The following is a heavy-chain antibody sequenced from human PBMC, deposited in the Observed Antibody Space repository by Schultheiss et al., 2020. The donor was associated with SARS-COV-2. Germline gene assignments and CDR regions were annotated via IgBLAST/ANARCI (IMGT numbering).Heavy chain of an antibody. D-gene: IGHD3-22*01. CDR3: ARDRPTYYYDSSGYAH. CDR1: GGSISSYY. CDR2: INHSGST. J-gene: IGHJ4*02. V-gene: IGHV4-59*12. Sequence: SQTLSLTCTVSGGSISSYYWSWFRQPPGKGLEWIGEINHSGSTNYNPSLKSRVTISVDTSKNQFSLKLSSVTAADTAVYYCARDRPTYYYDSSGYAHWGQGTLVTVSS.